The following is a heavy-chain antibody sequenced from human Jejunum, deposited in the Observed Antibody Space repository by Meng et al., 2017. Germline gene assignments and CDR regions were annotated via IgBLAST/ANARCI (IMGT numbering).Heavy chain of an antibody. Sequence: SETLSLTCTLSGAYTSSTTYYWNWIRQPPGKGLEWFGSIYYSGNTYYNPSLKSRVAISVDTSKNQFSLRLSSATAADTAVYYCARDDISSGYHDGFDVWGQGTVVTVSS. V-gene: IGHV4-39*07. CDR1: GAYTSSTTYY. D-gene: IGHD3-22*01. J-gene: IGHJ3*01. CDR3: ARDDISSGYHDGFDV. CDR2: IYYSGNT.